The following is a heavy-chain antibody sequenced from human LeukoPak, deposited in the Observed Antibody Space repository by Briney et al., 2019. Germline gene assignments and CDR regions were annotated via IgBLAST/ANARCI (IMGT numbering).Heavy chain of an antibody. D-gene: IGHD2-2*01. CDR2: MNPNSGNT. V-gene: IGHV1-8*01. Sequence: SSVKVSCKASGYTFTSYDINWVLQATGQGLEWMGWMNPNSGNTGYAQKFQGRVTMTRNTSISTAYMELSSMRSEDTAVYYCARGPVWYQLRNEGSGGYYYYYMDVWGKGTTVTVSS. CDR3: ARGPVWYQLRNEGSGGYYYYYMDV. J-gene: IGHJ6*03. CDR1: GYTFTSYD.